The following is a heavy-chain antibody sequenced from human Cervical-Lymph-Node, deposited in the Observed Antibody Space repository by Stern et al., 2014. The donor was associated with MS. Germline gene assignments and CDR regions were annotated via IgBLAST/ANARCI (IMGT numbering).Heavy chain of an antibody. V-gene: IGHV1-2*02. CDR1: GYTFTDYY. Sequence: QVQLVQSGAEVKQPGASVKVSCKASGYTFTDYYLHWVRQAPGQGLEWRGWINTVHGGTNSSRKLQGRGTMTRDTAISTAYMELIRLTADDTAVYYCARTKTVTTYYGMDVWGQGTTVTVSS. J-gene: IGHJ6*02. CDR2: INTVHGGT. CDR3: ARTKTVTTYYGMDV. D-gene: IGHD4-17*01.